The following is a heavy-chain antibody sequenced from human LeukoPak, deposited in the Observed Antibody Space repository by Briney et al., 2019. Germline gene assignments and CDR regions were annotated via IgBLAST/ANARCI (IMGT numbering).Heavy chain of an antibody. J-gene: IGHJ4*02. CDR3: ARESTDYYDSSGYYPLGY. Sequence: GGSLRLSCAASGFTFSTASLHWVRQAPGRGLEWVSAFDTGFGTYYPDSLKGRFTISRDNSKNTLFLQMNSLRAEDTAVYYCARESTDYYDSSGYYPLGYWGQGTLVTVSS. CDR1: GFTFSTAS. V-gene: IGHV3-23*01. CDR2: FDTGFGT. D-gene: IGHD3-22*01.